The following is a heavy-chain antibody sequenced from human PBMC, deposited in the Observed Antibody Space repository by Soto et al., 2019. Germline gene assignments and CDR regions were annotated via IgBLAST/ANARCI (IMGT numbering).Heavy chain of an antibody. CDR3: AKGSRGAFDY. CDR1: GDSFSSNSAA. D-gene: IGHD2-15*01. V-gene: IGHV6-1*01. CDR2: TYYRSKWYN. J-gene: IGHJ4*02. Sequence: PSQTLSLTCAISGDSFSSNSAAWNWLRQSPSRGLEWLGRTYYRSKWYNDYEVSVKSRITINPDTSKNQFSLQLNSVTPEDTAVYYCAKGSRGAFDYWGQGTLVTVSS.